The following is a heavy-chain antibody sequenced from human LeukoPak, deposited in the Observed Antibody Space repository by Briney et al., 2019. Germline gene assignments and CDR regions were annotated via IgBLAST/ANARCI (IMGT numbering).Heavy chain of an antibody. CDR2: ISYSGST. CDR1: GDSIISTNYF. J-gene: IGHJ6*04. Sequence: SETLSLTCSVSGDSIISTNYFWGWIRQPPGKGLEWIGTISYSGSTYYNPSLKSRVTISVDTSKNQFSLKLSSVTAADTAVYYCARLDVWGKGTTVTVSS. CDR3: ARLDV. V-gene: IGHV4-39*07.